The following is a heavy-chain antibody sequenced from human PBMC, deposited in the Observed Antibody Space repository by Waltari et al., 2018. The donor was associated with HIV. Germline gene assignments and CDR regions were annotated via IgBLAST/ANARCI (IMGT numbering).Heavy chain of an antibody. CDR1: GGSISTYY. D-gene: IGHD5-18*01. CDR2: IYYRGSS. Sequence: QVQLQESGPGLVKPSETLSLTCTVSGGSISTYYWRWIRQPPGKGLEWIGYIYYRGSSNTTPSLNSRVTRSVDTSKNQFSLKLSSVTAADTAVYYCARGGYSYGGRGWYYGMDVWGQGTTVTVSS. J-gene: IGHJ6*02. V-gene: IGHV4-59*01. CDR3: ARGGYSYGGRGWYYGMDV.